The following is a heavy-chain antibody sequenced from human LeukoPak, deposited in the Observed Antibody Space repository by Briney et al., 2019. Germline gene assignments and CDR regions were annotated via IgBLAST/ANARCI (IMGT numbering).Heavy chain of an antibody. CDR1: GFTVSNNY. CDR3: AKEDYYDSSGSNVNY. Sequence: PGGSLRLSCAVSGFTVSNNYMSWVRQAPGKGLEWVSVIYSGGSTYYADSVKGRFTISRDNSKNTLYLQMNSLRAEDTAVYYCAKEDYYDSSGSNVNYWGQGTLVTVSS. CDR2: IYSGGST. D-gene: IGHD3-22*01. V-gene: IGHV3-53*01. J-gene: IGHJ4*02.